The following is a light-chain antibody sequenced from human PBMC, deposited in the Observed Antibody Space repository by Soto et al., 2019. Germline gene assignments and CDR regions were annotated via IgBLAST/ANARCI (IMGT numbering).Light chain of an antibody. CDR2: EVT. V-gene: IGLV2-8*01. Sequence: QSVLTQPPSASGSPGQSVTISCTGTSSDVGGYNYVSWYQQHPGKAPKVMIYEVTKRPSGVPDRFSGSKSGNTASLTVSGLQAEDEADYYCSSYAGSNNWVLGGGTKVTVL. CDR3: SSYAGSNNWV. CDR1: SSDVGGYNY. J-gene: IGLJ2*01.